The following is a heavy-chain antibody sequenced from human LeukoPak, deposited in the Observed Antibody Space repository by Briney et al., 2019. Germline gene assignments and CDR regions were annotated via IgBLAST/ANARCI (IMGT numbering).Heavy chain of an antibody. Sequence: GGSLRLSCVASGLTFSRYWMSWVRQAPGKGLEWVANTKQDGSEKNYVDSVKGRFTISRDNAKNSLYLQMNSLRAEDTAVYYRASTFGLGAFWGQGTLVTVSS. V-gene: IGHV3-7*05. CDR3: ASTFGLGAF. J-gene: IGHJ4*02. CDR2: TKQDGSEK. CDR1: GLTFSRYW. D-gene: IGHD3/OR15-3a*01.